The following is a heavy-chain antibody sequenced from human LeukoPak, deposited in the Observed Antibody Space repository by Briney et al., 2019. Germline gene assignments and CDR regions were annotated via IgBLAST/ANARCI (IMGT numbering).Heavy chain of an antibody. V-gene: IGHV4-34*01. CDR1: GGSFSGYY. D-gene: IGHD4-17*01. CDR2: INHSGST. J-gene: IGHJ2*01. Sequence: SETLSFTCAVYGGSFSGYYWSWIRQPPGKGLEWMGEINHSGSTNYNPSLKSRVTISVDTSKNQFSLKLSSVTAADTAVYYCARASLIYGDYTPCWYFDLWGRGTLVTVSS. CDR3: ARASLIYGDYTPCWYFDL.